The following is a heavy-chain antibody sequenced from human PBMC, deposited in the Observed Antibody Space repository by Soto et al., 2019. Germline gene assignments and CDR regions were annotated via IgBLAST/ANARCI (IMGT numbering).Heavy chain of an antibody. CDR3: ARVRYGDYNCDY. D-gene: IGHD4-17*01. V-gene: IGHV4-30-4*01. CDR1: GGSISSGDSY. J-gene: IGHJ4*02. Sequence: SETLSLTCTVSGGSISSGDSYWSWIRQPPGKGLEWIGYIYYSGSTYYNPSLKSRVTISVDTSKNQFSLKLSSVTAADTAVYYCARVRYGDYNCDYWGQGTLVTVSS. CDR2: IYYSGST.